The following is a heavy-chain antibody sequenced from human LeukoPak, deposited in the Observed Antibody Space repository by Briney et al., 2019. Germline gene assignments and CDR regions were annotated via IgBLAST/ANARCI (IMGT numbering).Heavy chain of an antibody. D-gene: IGHD2-2*01. Sequence: KSSETLSFTCTVSGGSISSYYWSWIRQRPGKGLEWIGYIHYSGSTNYNPSLKSRVTISVDTSKNQFSLKLSSVTAADTAVYYCARGYQRSSDAFDIWGQGTMVTVSS. CDR3: ARGYQRSSDAFDI. J-gene: IGHJ3*02. V-gene: IGHV4-59*01. CDR2: IHYSGST. CDR1: GGSISSYY.